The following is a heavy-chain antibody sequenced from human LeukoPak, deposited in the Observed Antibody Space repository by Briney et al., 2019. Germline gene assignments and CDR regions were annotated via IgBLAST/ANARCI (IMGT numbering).Heavy chain of an antibody. V-gene: IGHV3-53*01. CDR2: IYSGGST. Sequence: GGSLRLSCAASGFTVSSNYMSWVRQAPGKGLEWVSVIYSGGSTYYADSVKGRFTISRDNSKNTLYLQMNSLRAEDAAVYYCARVGGSCSSTSCYPYFFDYWGQGTLVTVSS. CDR3: ARVGGSCSSTSCYPYFFDY. CDR1: GFTVSSNY. D-gene: IGHD2-2*01. J-gene: IGHJ4*02.